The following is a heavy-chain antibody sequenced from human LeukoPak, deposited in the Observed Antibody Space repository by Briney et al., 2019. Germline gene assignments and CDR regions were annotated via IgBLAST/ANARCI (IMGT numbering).Heavy chain of an antibody. CDR3: ARGLVDTAMVSSDY. Sequence: ASVKVSCKASGYTFTSYDINWVRQATGQGLEWMGWMNPNSGNTGYAQKFQGRVTMTRNTSISTAYMELSSLRSEDTAVYYCARGLVDTAMVSSDYWGQGTLVTVSS. J-gene: IGHJ4*02. CDR1: GYTFTSYD. CDR2: MNPNSGNT. V-gene: IGHV1-8*01. D-gene: IGHD5-18*01.